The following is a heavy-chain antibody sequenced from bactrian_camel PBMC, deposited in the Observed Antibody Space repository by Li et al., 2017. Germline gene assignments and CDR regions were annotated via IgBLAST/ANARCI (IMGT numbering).Heavy chain of an antibody. J-gene: IGHJ6*01. D-gene: IGHD3*01. Sequence: DVQLVESGGGLVQPGGSLRLFCVASGFTFSRYYMNWVRQAPGKGLEWVSSIYTGGESTYYADSVKGRFTMFRDNRKNTLYLQMNSLKPEDTAVYHCAAEPRGSASWGQGTQVTVS. V-gene: IGHV3S19*01. CDR3: AAEPRGSAS. CDR2: IYTGGEST. CDR1: GFTFSRYY.